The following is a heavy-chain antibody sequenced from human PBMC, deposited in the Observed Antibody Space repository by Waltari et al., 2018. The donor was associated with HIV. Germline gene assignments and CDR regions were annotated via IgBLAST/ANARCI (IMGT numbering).Heavy chain of an antibody. CDR3: VREVFYYEESGRPGWFDP. CDR1: GFSVGKNS. D-gene: IGHD3-16*01. Sequence: RLVESGGDSVRPRGALRLSCTASGFSVGKNSMSWVRQASGTGLELVSTIYGDGRTVYADAVECRFSTSRETSKNMVHLLMDSLRTEDSAVYYCVREVFYYEESGRPGWFDPWGQGTLVAVSS. CDR2: IYGDGRT. J-gene: IGHJ5*02. V-gene: IGHV3-66*01.